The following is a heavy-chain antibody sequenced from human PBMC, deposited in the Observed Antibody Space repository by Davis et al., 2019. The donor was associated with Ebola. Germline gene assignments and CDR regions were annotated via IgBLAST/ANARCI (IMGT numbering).Heavy chain of an antibody. CDR3: ARQGSFYYYYYGMDV. J-gene: IGHJ6*02. D-gene: IGHD3-10*01. Sequence: GESLKISCQGFGYSFTSYWIAWVRQMPGKGLEWMGVIYPGDSDTRYSPSFQGQVTISADKSISTAYLQWSSLKASDTAMYYCARQGSFYYYYYGMDVWGQGTTVTVSS. V-gene: IGHV5-51*01. CDR1: GYSFTSYW. CDR2: IYPGDSDT.